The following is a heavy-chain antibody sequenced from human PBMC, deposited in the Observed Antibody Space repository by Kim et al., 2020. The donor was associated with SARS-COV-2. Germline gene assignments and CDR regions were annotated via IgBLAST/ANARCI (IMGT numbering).Heavy chain of an antibody. CDR1: GFTFDDYA. CDR2: ISWNSGSI. CDR3: AKDIPYNSGHPNYYYYGMDV. D-gene: IGHD5-12*01. J-gene: IGHJ6*02. Sequence: GGSLRLSCAASGFTFDDYAMHWVRQAPGKGLEWVSGISWNSGSIGYADSVKGRFTISRDNAKNSLYLQMNSLRAEDTALYYCAKDIPYNSGHPNYYYYGMDVWGQGTTVTVSS. V-gene: IGHV3-9*01.